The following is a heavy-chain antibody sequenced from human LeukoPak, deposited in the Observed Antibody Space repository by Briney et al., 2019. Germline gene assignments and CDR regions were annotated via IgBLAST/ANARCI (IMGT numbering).Heavy chain of an antibody. Sequence: GGSLRLSCAASGFTFSSYAMSWVRQAPGKGLEWVSAISGSGGSTYYADSVKGRFTISRDNSKNTPYLQMNSLRAEDTAVYYCAKGPRYSSSWYGDYWGQGTLVTVSS. D-gene: IGHD6-13*01. J-gene: IGHJ4*02. CDR1: GFTFSSYA. V-gene: IGHV3-23*01. CDR2: ISGSGGST. CDR3: AKGPRYSSSWYGDY.